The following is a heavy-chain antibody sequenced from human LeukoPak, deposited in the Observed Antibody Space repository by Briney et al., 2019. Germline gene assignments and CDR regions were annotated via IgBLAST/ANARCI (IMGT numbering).Heavy chain of an antibody. CDR3: ARRYKNTIFGVVIDWFDP. Sequence: PSETLSLTGAVSGYSISSGYYWGWIRQPPGKGLEWMGSIYHSGSTYYNPSLTSRVTISVDTSKNHLSLKLSSDPAPATAVYYCARRYKNTIFGVVIDWFDPWGQGTLVTVSS. V-gene: IGHV4-38-2*01. CDR2: IYHSGST. J-gene: IGHJ5*02. CDR1: GYSISSGYY. D-gene: IGHD3-3*01.